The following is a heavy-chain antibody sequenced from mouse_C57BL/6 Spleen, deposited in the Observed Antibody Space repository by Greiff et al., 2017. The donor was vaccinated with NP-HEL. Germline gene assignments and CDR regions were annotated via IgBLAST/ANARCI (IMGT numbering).Heavy chain of an antibody. D-gene: IGHD2-4*01. V-gene: IGHV5-9-1*02. CDR3: TRAGLRRDYYAKDY. CDR2: ISSGGDYI. Sequence: EVKVVESGEGLVKPGGSLKLSCAASGFTFSSYAMSWVRQTPEKRLEWVAYISSGGDYIYYADTVQGRFPISRDNARNTLYLQMSSLKSEDTAMFYCTRAGLRRDYYAKDYRGQGTSGNVSS. J-gene: IGHJ4*01. CDR1: GFTFSSYA.